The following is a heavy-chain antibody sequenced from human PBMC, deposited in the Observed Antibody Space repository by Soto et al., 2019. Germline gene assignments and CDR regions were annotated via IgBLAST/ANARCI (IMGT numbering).Heavy chain of an antibody. J-gene: IGHJ4*02. V-gene: IGHV1-8*01. CDR3: ARGWESWRHEKQGDY. CDR1: EYTFANHG. D-gene: IGHD1-26*01. Sequence: QVQLVQSGAELKEPGASVKVSCTASEYTFANHGINWVRQAPVRGLEWMGWMNPNSGNSGFAHQFQDRVSMTRSTYRHTAYVELSNLRSHDTAVYYCARGWESWRHEKQGDYWGQGSRVIFS. CDR2: MNPNSGNS.